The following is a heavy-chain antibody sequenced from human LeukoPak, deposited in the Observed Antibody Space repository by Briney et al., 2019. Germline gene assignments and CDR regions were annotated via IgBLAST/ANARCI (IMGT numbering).Heavy chain of an antibody. V-gene: IGHV1-8*03. CDR1: GYTFTSYD. D-gene: IGHD2-2*02. J-gene: IGHJ4*02. CDR2: MNPNSGNT. Sequence: ASVKVSCKASGYTFTSYDINWVRQATGQGLEWMGWMNPNSGNTGYARKFQGRVTITRNTSISTAYMELSSLRSEDTAVYYCARRLKDGGSSTSCYTGRLCDYWGQGTLVTVSS. CDR3: ARRLKDGGSSTSCYTGRLCDY.